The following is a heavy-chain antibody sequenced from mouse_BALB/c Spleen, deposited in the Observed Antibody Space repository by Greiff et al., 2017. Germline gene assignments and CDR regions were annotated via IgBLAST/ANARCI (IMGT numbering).Heavy chain of an antibody. J-gene: IGHJ1*01. CDR2: IDPANGNT. D-gene: IGHD6-1*01. Sequence: EVKLMESGAELVKPGASVKLSCTASGFNIKDTYMHWVKQRPEQGLEWIGRIDPANGNTKYDPKFQGKATITADTSSNTAYLQLSSLTSEDTAVYYCARGRGHWYFDVWGAGTTVTVSS. V-gene: IGHV14-3*02. CDR1: GFNIKDTY. CDR3: ARGRGHWYFDV.